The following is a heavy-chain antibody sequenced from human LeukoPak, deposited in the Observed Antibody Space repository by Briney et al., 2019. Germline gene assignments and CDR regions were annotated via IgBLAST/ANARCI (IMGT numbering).Heavy chain of an antibody. Sequence: SETLSLTCTVSGGSISSYYWSWIRQPPGKGLEWIGYIYYSGSTNYNPSLKSRVTISVDTSRNQFSLKLSSVTAADTAVYYCAGIQVDTAMVITSAFDIWGQGTMVTVSS. CDR2: IYYSGST. D-gene: IGHD5-18*01. CDR1: GGSISSYY. J-gene: IGHJ3*02. CDR3: AGIQVDTAMVITSAFDI. V-gene: IGHV4-59*01.